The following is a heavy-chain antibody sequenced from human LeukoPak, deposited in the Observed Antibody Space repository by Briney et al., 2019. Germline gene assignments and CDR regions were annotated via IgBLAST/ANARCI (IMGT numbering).Heavy chain of an antibody. V-gene: IGHV3-30*01. CDR1: GFTFSNYA. Sequence: GGSLRLSCAASGFTFSNYAMHWVRQAPGKGLEWVSLISSGGTYEYYADSVKGRFTISRDNSKNTLYLQLNSLRAEDTAVYYCARDSTYYYDSGSSGPHYFDNWGQGTLVTISS. CDR3: ARDSTYYYDSGSSGPHYFDN. J-gene: IGHJ4*02. CDR2: ISSGGTYE. D-gene: IGHD3-10*01.